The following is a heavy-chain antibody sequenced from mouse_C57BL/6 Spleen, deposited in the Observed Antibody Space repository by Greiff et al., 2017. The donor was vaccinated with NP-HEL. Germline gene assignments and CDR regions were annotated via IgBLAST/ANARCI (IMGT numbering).Heavy chain of an antibody. J-gene: IGHJ2*01. V-gene: IGHV1-80*01. Sequence: QVQLHQSGAELVKPGASVKISCKASGYAFSSYWMNWVKQRPGKGLEWIGQIYPGDGETNYNGKFKGKATLTADKSSSTAYMQLSSLTSEDSAVYFCARQHLYYFDYWGQGTTLTVSS. CDR3: ARQHLYYFDY. CDR2: IYPGDGET. CDR1: GYAFSSYW.